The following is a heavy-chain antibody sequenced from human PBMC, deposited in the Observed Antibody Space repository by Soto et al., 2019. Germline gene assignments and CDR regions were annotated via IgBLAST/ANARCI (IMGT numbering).Heavy chain of an antibody. D-gene: IGHD2-2*01. J-gene: IGHJ4*02. CDR2: IYYSGNT. CDR1: SGSISSYY. Sequence: SATRSLTCTVSSGSISSYYWNWLQQPPGKGLEWIGSIYYSGNTNYSPSLKSRVTISVDTSKKQFSLKLTSVTAADTAMYYCARGYCSSTSCYEFDYWGQGTLVTVSS. V-gene: IGHV4-59*01. CDR3: ARGYCSSTSCYEFDY.